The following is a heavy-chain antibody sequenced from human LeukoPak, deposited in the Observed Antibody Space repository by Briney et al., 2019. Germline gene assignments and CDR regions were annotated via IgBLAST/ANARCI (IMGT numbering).Heavy chain of an antibody. J-gene: IGHJ4*02. D-gene: IGHD6-19*01. V-gene: IGHV1-69*05. Sequence: SVKVSCKASGGTFSSYAISWVRQAPGQGLEWMGGIIPIFGTANYAQKFQGRVTMTRDTSTSTVYMGLSSLRSEDTAVYYCARDGSSSGLIDYWGQGTLVTVSS. CDR3: ARDGSSSGLIDY. CDR2: IIPIFGTA. CDR1: GGTFSSYA.